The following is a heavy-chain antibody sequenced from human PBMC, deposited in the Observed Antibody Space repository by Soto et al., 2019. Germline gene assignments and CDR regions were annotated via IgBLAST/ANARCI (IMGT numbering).Heavy chain of an antibody. D-gene: IGHD2-15*01. V-gene: IGHV4-34*01. J-gene: IGHJ3*02. CDR2: IHFSGTI. CDR1: DGSSGDFY. Sequence: PSGTLSLTCDVYDGSSGDFYWSWIRQPPGKGLEWIGEIHFSGTINYNPSLMSRVTISIDTSKTHFSLELRSVTAADTAVYYCARHQSIVVVTAARAFDIWGQGTMVTVSS. CDR3: ARHQSIVVVTAARAFDI.